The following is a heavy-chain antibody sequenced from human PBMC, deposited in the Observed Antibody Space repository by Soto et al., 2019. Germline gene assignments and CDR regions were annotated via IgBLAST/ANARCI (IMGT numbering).Heavy chain of an antibody. V-gene: IGHV3-33*01. Sequence: QVQLVESGGGVVQPGRSLRLSCAASGFTFSSYGMHWVRQAPGKGLEWVAVIWYDGSNKYYADSVKGRFTISRDNSKNRLYLQMNSLRAEDTAVYYCARDKWYFDLWGRGTLVTVSS. CDR1: GFTFSSYG. CDR3: ARDKWYFDL. J-gene: IGHJ2*01. CDR2: IWYDGSNK.